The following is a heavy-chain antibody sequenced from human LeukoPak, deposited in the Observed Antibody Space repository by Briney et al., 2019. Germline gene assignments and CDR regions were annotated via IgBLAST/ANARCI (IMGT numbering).Heavy chain of an antibody. CDR3: AKDGRRFYYDSSGYYDY. D-gene: IGHD3-22*01. V-gene: IGHV3-30*18. Sequence: PGGSLGLSCAASGFTFSSYGMHWVRQAPGKGLEWVAVISYDGSNKYYADSVKGRFTISRDNSKNTLYLQMNSLRAEDTAVYYCAKDGRRFYYDSSGYYDYWGQGTLVTVSS. CDR2: ISYDGSNK. CDR1: GFTFSSYG. J-gene: IGHJ4*02.